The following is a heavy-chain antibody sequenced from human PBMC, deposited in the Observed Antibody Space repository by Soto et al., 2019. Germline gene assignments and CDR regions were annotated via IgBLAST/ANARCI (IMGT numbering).Heavy chain of an antibody. CDR1: GFTFSSYS. J-gene: IGHJ5*02. V-gene: IGHV3-48*02. Sequence: PGGSLRLSCAASGFTFSSYSMNWVRQAPGKGLEWVSYISSSSSTIYYADSVKGRFTISRDNAKNSLYLQMNSLRDEDTAVYYCVLSYRSYVFDSFLPWCQGPLGTGAS. CDR3: VLSYRSYVFDSFLP. CDR2: ISSSSSTI. D-gene: IGHD6-6*01.